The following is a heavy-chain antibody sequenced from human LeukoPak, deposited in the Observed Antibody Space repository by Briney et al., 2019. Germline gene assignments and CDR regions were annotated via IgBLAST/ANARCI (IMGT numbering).Heavy chain of an antibody. Sequence: ASVKVSCKASGGTFSSYAISWVRQAPGQGLEWMGGIIPIFGTANYAQKFQGRVTITTDESTSTAYMELSGLRSEDTAVYYCARHSGGSNSYYFDYWGQGTLVTVSS. V-gene: IGHV1-69*05. CDR1: GGTFSSYA. CDR3: ARHSGGSNSYYFDY. D-gene: IGHD2-15*01. J-gene: IGHJ4*02. CDR2: IIPIFGTA.